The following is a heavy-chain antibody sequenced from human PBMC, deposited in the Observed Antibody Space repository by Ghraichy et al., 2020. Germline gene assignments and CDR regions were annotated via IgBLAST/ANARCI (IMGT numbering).Heavy chain of an antibody. Sequence: GRINPNSGGTNYAQKFQGRVTMTRDTSISTAYMELSRLRSDDTAVYYCAVLHDYGFRWGQGTLGTVSS. D-gene: IGHD4-17*01. V-gene: IGHV1-2*06. J-gene: IGHJ4*02. CDR3: AVLHDYGFR. CDR2: INPNSGGT.